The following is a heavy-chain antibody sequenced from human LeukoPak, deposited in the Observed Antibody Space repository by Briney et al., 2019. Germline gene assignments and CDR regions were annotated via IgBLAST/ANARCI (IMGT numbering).Heavy chain of an antibody. CDR1: GFTFSSYG. CDR2: ISYDGSNK. Sequence: GGSLRLSCAASGFTFSSYGMHWVRQAPGKGLEWVAVISYDGSNKYYADSVKGRFTISRDNSKNTLYLQMNSLRAEDTAVYYCAKPSIVVVVAAAFDYWGRGTLVTVSS. CDR3: AKPSIVVVVAAAFDY. J-gene: IGHJ4*02. D-gene: IGHD2-15*01. V-gene: IGHV3-30*18.